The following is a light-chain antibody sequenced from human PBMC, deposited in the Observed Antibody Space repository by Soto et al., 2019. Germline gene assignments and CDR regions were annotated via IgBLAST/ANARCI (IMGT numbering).Light chain of an antibody. J-gene: IGKJ5*01. CDR2: GAS. V-gene: IGKV3-15*01. CDR3: QQDNNWPL. CDR1: QSVDTN. Sequence: EIVMTQSPATLSVSPGGRATLSCRASQSVDTNLAWYQQKPGQAPRLLIYGASTRATGTPARFSGSGSGTEFTLTISSLQSEDFAVYYCQQDNNWPLFGQGTRLEIK.